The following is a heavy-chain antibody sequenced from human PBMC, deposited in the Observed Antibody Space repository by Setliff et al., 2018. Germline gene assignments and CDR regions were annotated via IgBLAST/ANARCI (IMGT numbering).Heavy chain of an antibody. J-gene: IGHJ4*02. V-gene: IGHV3-7*01. CDR2: INPHGSEK. CDR3: FGAGTCSY. Sequence: LRLSCTASGLSYTNDWVSWVRQAPGKGLEWLASINPHGSEKYYVDSVKGRFTISRDNAKNSLSLQMNSLRTGDTAVYYCFGAGTCSYWGQGTLVTVSS. CDR1: GLSYTNDW. D-gene: IGHD3-10*01.